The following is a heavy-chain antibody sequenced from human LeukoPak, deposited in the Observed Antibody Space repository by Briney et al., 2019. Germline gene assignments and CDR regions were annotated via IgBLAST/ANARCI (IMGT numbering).Heavy chain of an antibody. CDR3: ARAIRGSGSYRYLDY. Sequence: SETLSLTCTVSGGSLSSGSYYWSWIRQPAGKGLEWIGYIYYSGSTNYNPSLKSRVTISVDTSKNQFSLKLSSVTAADTAVYYCARAIRGSGSYRYLDYWGQGTLVTVSS. V-gene: IGHV4-61*10. CDR2: IYYSGST. CDR1: GGSLSSGSYY. J-gene: IGHJ4*02. D-gene: IGHD3-10*01.